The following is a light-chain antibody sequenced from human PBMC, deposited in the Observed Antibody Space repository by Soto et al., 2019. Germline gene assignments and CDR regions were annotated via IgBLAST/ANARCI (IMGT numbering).Light chain of an antibody. CDR2: AAS. Sequence: DIHMTQSPSSVSASVLDVVAISFLASQSISSYLNWYQQKPGKAPKLLIYAASSLQSGVPSRFSGSGSGTEFTLTISSLQPDDFATYYCQQSYSPPITFGQGTRLEIK. V-gene: IGKV1-39*01. J-gene: IGKJ5*01. CDR1: QSISSY. CDR3: QQSYSPPIT.